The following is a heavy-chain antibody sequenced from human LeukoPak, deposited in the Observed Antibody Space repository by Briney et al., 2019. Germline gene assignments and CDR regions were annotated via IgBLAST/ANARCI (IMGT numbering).Heavy chain of an antibody. D-gene: IGHD6-19*01. CDR1: GYTFTSYG. CDR3: ARAYSSGWSYYFDY. J-gene: IGHJ4*02. V-gene: IGHV1-18*01. Sequence: ASVKVSCKASGYTFTSYGINWVRQATGQGLEWKGWISAYNGNTNYAQKLQGRVTRTTDTSTSTAYMELRSLRSDDTAVYYCARAYSSGWSYYFDYWGQGTLVTVSP. CDR2: ISAYNGNT.